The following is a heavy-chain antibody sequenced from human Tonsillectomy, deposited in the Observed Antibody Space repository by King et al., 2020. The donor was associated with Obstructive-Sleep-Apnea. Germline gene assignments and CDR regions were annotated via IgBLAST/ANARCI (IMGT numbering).Heavy chain of an antibody. CDR1: GYSFTSYW. CDR3: ARPRAPIVATLAFGY. V-gene: IGHV5-51*01. Sequence: GQLVQSGAEVKKPGESLKISCKGSGYSFTSYWIGWVRQMPGKGLEWMGIIYPGDSDTRYSPSFQGQVTISADKSISTAYLQWSSLKASDTAMYYCARPRAPIVATLAFGYWGQGTLVTVSS. D-gene: IGHD5-12*01. CDR2: IYPGDSDT. J-gene: IGHJ4*02.